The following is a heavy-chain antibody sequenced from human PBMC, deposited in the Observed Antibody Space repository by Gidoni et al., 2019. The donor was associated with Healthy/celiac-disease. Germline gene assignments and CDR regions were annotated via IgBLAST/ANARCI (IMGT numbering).Heavy chain of an antibody. CDR1: GGSFSGYY. D-gene: IGHD3-22*01. J-gene: IGHJ4*02. Sequence: QVPLQQWGAGLLKPSETLSLTCAVYGGSFSGYYWSWIRQPPGKGLEWIGEINHSGSTNYTPSLKSRVTTSVDTSKNQFSLKLSSVTAADTAVYYCARGGPPGLRSMIVVVTKRLFDYWGQGTLVTVSS. CDR2: INHSGST. V-gene: IGHV4-34*01. CDR3: ARGGPPGLRSMIVVVTKRLFDY.